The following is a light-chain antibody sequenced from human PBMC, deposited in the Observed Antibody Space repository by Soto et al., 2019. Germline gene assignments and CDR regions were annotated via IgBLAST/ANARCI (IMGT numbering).Light chain of an antibody. V-gene: IGKV1-39*01. Sequence: DIQMTQSPSIVSASVGDRVTITCRARQSISSYLNWYQQKPGKAPKLLSYAASNLESGVPSRFSGSGSGTEFTLSISSLQPEDFATYYCQKGYSTTPITVGQGTRLEIK. CDR3: QKGYSTTPIT. J-gene: IGKJ5*01. CDR1: QSISSY. CDR2: AAS.